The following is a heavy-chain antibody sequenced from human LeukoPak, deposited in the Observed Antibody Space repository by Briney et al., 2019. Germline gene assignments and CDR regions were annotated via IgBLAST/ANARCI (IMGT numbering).Heavy chain of an antibody. CDR3: AKDTPDSSAYYLEN. J-gene: IGHJ4*02. D-gene: IGHD3-22*01. Sequence: GGSLRLSCAASGFTFSDYYMSWIRQAPGKGLEWVSYISSSGSTIYYADSVKGRFTISRDNAKNSLYPQMNSLRAEDTAVYYCAKDTPDSSAYYLENWGQGTLVTVSS. CDR1: GFTFSDYY. V-gene: IGHV3-11*04. CDR2: ISSSGSTI.